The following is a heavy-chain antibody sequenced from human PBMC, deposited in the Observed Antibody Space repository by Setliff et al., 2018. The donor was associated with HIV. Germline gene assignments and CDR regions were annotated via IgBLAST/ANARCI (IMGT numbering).Heavy chain of an antibody. D-gene: IGHD5-12*01. Sequence: ASVKVSCKASGYTFNNYGISWVRQAPGQGLEWMGWINTHSGYTNYAQNVQGRATVTMDTSTSTAYMELRSLKSDDTVVYYCARGKTWLRFLDYWGQGTLVTVSS. CDR1: GYTFNNYG. CDR3: ARGKTWLRFLDY. J-gene: IGHJ4*02. CDR2: INTHSGYT. V-gene: IGHV1-18*01.